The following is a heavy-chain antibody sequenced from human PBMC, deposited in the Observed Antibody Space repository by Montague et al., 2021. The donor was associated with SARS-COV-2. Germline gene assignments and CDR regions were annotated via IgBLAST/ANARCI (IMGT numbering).Heavy chain of an antibody. Sequence: SETLSLTCAVHGGSFSTYSWNWIRQPPGKGLEWIGEIHHGGSTNXNPSLKSRVSISADTSKNQFSLKLTCVAAADTAVYYCARLGDGVVPSPILGVGPYYSYYYMDVWGKGTTVTVS. J-gene: IGHJ6*03. CDR2: IHHGGST. D-gene: IGHD3-10*01. CDR3: ARLGDGVVPSPILGVGPYYSYYYMDV. CDR1: GGSFSTYS. V-gene: IGHV4-34*01.